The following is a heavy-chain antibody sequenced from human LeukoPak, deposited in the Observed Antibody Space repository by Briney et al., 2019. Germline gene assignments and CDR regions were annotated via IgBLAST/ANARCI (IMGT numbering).Heavy chain of an antibody. J-gene: IGHJ4*02. D-gene: IGHD2-8*01. CDR2: ISYDGSNK. CDR1: GFTFSSYG. V-gene: IGHV3-30*03. CDR3: ARGRYCTNGVCYWYFDY. Sequence: PGGSLRLSCAASGFTFSSYGMHWVRQAPGKGLEWVAVISYDGSNKYYADSVKGRFTISRDNSKNTLYLQMNSLRAEDTAVYYCARGRYCTNGVCYWYFDYWGQGTLVTVSS.